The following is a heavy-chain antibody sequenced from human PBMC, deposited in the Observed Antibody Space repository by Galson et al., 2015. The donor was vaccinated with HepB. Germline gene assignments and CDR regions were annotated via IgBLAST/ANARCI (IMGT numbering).Heavy chain of an antibody. CDR3: ASGGNNLWFGELLSGYYYYYGMDV. CDR2: MNPNSGNT. Sequence: SVKVSCKASGYTFTSYDINWVRQATGQGLEWMGWMNPNSGNTGYAQKFQGRVTMTRNTSISTAYMELSSLRSEDTAVYYCASGGNNLWFGELLSGYYYYYGMDVWGQGTTVTVSS. J-gene: IGHJ6*02. CDR1: GYTFTSYD. V-gene: IGHV1-8*01. D-gene: IGHD3-10*01.